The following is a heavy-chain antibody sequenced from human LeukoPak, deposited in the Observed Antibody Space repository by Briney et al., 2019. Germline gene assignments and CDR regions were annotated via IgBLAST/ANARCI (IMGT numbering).Heavy chain of an antibody. J-gene: IGHJ4*02. CDR1: GFTFTNAW. CDR3: TTTPTKYYDFWSAYNDY. D-gene: IGHD3-3*01. V-gene: IGHV3-15*07. CDR2: IKSKTDGGTT. Sequence: GGSLRLSCAASGFTFTNAWMNWVRQAPGKGLEWVGRIKSKTDGGTTDYAAPVKGRFTISRDDSKNTLYLQMNSLKTEDTAVFYCTTTPTKYYDFWSAYNDYWGQGTLVTVSS.